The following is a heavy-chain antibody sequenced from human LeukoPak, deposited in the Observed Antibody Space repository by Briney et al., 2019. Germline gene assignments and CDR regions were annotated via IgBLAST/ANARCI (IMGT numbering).Heavy chain of an antibody. V-gene: IGHV3-66*01. CDR2: IYSGGST. J-gene: IGHJ3*02. D-gene: IGHD3-22*01. CDR3: ARDISSGYYDAFDI. CDR1: GFTVSSNY. Sequence: PGGSLRLSCAASGFTVSSNYVSWVRQAPGKGLEWVSVIYSGGSTYYADSVKGRFTISRDNSKNTLYLQMNSLRAEDTAVYYCARDISSGYYDAFDIWGQGTMVTVSS.